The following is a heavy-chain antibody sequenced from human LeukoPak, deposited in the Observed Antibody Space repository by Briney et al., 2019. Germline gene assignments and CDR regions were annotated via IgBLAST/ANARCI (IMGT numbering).Heavy chain of an antibody. V-gene: IGHV1-69*05. Sequence: ASVKVSCKASGGTFSSYAISWVRQAPGQGLEWMGRIIPIFGTANYAQKFQGRVTITRNTSISTAYMELSSLRSEDTAVYYCARGLRFRGWFDPWGQGTLVTVSS. CDR1: GGTFSSYA. D-gene: IGHD3-3*01. J-gene: IGHJ5*02. CDR2: IIPIFGTA. CDR3: ARGLRFRGWFDP.